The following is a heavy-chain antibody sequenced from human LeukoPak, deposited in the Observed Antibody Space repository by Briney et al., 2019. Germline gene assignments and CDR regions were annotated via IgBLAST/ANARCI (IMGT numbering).Heavy chain of an antibody. CDR3: ATGRDSGYLDY. D-gene: IGHD3-22*01. Sequence: GGSLRLSCADSGFTFRSYGMTWVRQAPGKGLEWVAVISYDGSTKYYADSVKGRFTISRDNSKNTLFLQMSSLRAEDTAVYYCATGRDSGYLDYWGQGTLVTVSS. CDR1: GFTFRSYG. V-gene: IGHV3-30*03. J-gene: IGHJ4*02. CDR2: ISYDGSTK.